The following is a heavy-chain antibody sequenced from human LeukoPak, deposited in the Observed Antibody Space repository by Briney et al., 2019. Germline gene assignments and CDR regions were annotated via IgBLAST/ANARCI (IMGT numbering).Heavy chain of an antibody. D-gene: IGHD2-2*01. CDR1: GYTFTSYY. J-gene: IGHJ3*02. CDR2: INPSGGST. Sequence: GASVKVSCKASGYTFTSYYMHWVRQAPGQGLEWMGIINPSGGSTSYAQKFQGRVTMTRNTSISTAYMELSSLRSEDTAVYYCARGTIYCSSTSCYPVDAFDIWGQGTMVTVSS. CDR3: ARGTIYCSSTSCYPVDAFDI. V-gene: IGHV1-46*01.